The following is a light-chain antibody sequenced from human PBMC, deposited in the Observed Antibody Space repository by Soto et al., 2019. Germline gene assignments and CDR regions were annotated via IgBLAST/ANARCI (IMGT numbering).Light chain of an antibody. J-gene: IGKJ4*01. V-gene: IGKV3-15*01. Sequence: EVVLTQSPAALSVSPGERATLSCRASQTVYSNFAWYQQTPGQAPRLLIYGASTRATGIPVRFSGSGSGTEFTLRISSRQSEDFVVYYCRQYNDWPLTFGGGAKVEIK. CDR3: RQYNDWPLT. CDR2: GAS. CDR1: QTVYSN.